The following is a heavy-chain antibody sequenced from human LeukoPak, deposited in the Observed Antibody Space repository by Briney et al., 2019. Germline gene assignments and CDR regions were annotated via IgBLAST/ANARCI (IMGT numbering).Heavy chain of an antibody. D-gene: IGHD3-3*01. V-gene: IGHV1-69*13. CDR3: VFKRSDEDDY. Sequence: ASVKVSCKASGGTFSSYAISWVRQAPGQGLEWMGGIIPIFGTANYAQKFQGRVTITADESTSTAYMELSSLRSEDTAVYYCVFKRSDEDDYWGQGTLVTVSS. CDR2: IIPIFGTA. CDR1: GGTFSSYA. J-gene: IGHJ4*02.